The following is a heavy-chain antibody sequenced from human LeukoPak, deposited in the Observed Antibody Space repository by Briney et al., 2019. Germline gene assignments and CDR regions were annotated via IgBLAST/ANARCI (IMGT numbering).Heavy chain of an antibody. CDR3: ARDLNDYGDYENAFDI. D-gene: IGHD4-17*01. CDR1: GGSISSSNW. V-gene: IGHV4-4*02. J-gene: IGHJ3*02. CDR2: IYHSGST. Sequence: PSETLSLTCAVSGGSISSSNWWSWVRQPPGKGLEWIGEIYHSGSTNYNPSLRSRVTISVDKSKNQFSLKLSSVTAADTAVYYCARDLNDYGDYENAFDIWGQGTMVTVSS.